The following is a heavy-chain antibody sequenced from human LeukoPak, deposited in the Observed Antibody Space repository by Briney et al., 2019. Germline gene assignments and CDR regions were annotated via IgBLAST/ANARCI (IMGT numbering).Heavy chain of an antibody. CDR3: ARVLSDRSGSYPDY. Sequence: GGSLRLSCVASGFSFSTYWMIWVRQAPGKGQEWVANIKQDGSEKYYVDSVKGRFTSSRDNAKNSLYLQMNSLRAEDTAVYYCARVLSDRSGSYPDYWGQGTLVTVSS. D-gene: IGHD1-26*01. CDR2: IKQDGSEK. CDR1: GFSFSTYW. V-gene: IGHV3-7*01. J-gene: IGHJ4*02.